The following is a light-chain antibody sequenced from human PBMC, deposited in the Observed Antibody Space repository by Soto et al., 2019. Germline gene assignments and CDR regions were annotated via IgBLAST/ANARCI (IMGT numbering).Light chain of an antibody. J-gene: IGKJ4*01. V-gene: IGKV1-12*01. CDR3: QQTTTCPLT. CDR1: QGITSW. CDR2: RAS. Sequence: DIPMTQSPSSVSASVGDRVTITCRASQGITSWLAWYQQKPGKAPKLLIYRASNLQSGVPSRFSGSGSGTDFTLTISGLQPADFATYDCQQTTTCPLTFGGGTKVEIK.